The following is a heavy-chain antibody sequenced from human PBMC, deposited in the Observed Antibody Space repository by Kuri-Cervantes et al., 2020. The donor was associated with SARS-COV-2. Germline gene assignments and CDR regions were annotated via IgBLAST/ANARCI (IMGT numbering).Heavy chain of an antibody. D-gene: IGHD1-7*01. Sequence: SVKVSCKASGYTFTVYGVTWVRQTPGQGPEWMGWISAHDGNTKYTQKFQGRITMSTDIATNTAYMELESLRSDYTAVYYCARGNYHDPDNNCYYMDVWGEGTTVTVSS. V-gene: IGHV1-18*01. CDR2: ISAHDGNT. J-gene: IGHJ6*03. CDR3: ARGNYHDPDNNCYYMDV. CDR1: GYTFTVYG.